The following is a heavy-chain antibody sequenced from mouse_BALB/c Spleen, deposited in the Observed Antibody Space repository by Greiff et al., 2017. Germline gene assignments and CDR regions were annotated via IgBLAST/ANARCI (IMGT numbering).Heavy chain of an antibody. CDR3: ARSGGRREFAY. V-gene: IGHV5-17*02. J-gene: IGHJ3*01. CDR2: ISSGSSTI. CDR1: GFTFSSFG. Sequence: DVQLQESGGGLVQPGGSRKLSCAASGFTFSSFGMHWVRQAPEKGLEWVAYISSGSSTIYYADTVKGRFTISRDNPKNTLFLQMTSLRSEDTAMYYYARSGGRREFAYWGQGTLVTVSA. D-gene: IGHD3-1*01.